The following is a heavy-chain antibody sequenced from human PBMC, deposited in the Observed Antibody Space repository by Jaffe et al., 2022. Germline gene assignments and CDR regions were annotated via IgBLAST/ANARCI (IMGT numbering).Heavy chain of an antibody. CDR3: ARCGSSSWYGGDAFDI. CDR1: GGSFSGYY. D-gene: IGHD6-13*01. J-gene: IGHJ3*02. Sequence: QVQLQQWGAGLLKPSETLSLTCAVYGGSFSGYYWSWIRQPPGKGLEWIGEINHSGSTNYNPSLKSRVTISVDTSKNQFSLKLSSVTAADTAVYYCARCGSSSWYGGDAFDIWGQGTMVTVSS. CDR2: INHSGST. V-gene: IGHV4-34*01.